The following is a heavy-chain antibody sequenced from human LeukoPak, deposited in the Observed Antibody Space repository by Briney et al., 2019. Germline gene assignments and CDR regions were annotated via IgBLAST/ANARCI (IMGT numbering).Heavy chain of an antibody. CDR2: ISAYNGHT. J-gene: IGHJ4*02. Sequence: ASVKVSCKASGYTFTSYGISWVRQAPGQGLEWMGWISAYNGHTNYAEKLQGRVTVTTDTSTSTAYMELRSLTFDDTAVYYCARDDGGFGELRYWGQGTLVTVSS. V-gene: IGHV1-18*01. CDR3: ARDDGGFGELRY. CDR1: GYTFTSYG. D-gene: IGHD3-10*01.